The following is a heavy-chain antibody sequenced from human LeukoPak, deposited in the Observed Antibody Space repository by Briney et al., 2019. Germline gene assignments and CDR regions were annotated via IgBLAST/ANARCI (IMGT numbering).Heavy chain of an antibody. CDR2: IIPILGIA. D-gene: IGHD4-17*01. V-gene: IGHV1-69*04. Sequence: SVKVSCKASGYTFTGYYVHWVRQAPGQGLEWMGRIIPILGIANYAQKFQGRVTITADKSTSTAYMELSSLRSEDTAVYYCARGDHDYGDYVEGWGQGTLVTVSS. CDR3: ARGDHDYGDYVEG. J-gene: IGHJ4*02. CDR1: GYTFTGYY.